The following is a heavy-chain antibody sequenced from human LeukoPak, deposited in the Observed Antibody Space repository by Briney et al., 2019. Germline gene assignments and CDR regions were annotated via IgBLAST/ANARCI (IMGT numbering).Heavy chain of an antibody. CDR2: IYPGDSDT. D-gene: IGHD6-13*01. CDR1: GYSFTSYW. CDR3: ARHIGIAAAVYYFDY. J-gene: IGHJ4*02. Sequence: GESLKISCKGSGYSFTSYWIGWVRQMPGKGLEWMGIIYPGDSDTRYSPSFQGQVTISADKPISTAYLQWSSLKASDTAMYYCARHIGIAAAVYYFDYWGQGTLVTVSS. V-gene: IGHV5-51*01.